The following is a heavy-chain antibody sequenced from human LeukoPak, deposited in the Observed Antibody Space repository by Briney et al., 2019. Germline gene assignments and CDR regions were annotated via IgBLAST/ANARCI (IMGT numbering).Heavy chain of an antibody. D-gene: IGHD3-16*01. V-gene: IGHV4-59*01. Sequence: SETLSLTCSVSGGSISSYYWSWIRQPPGKGLEWTGYIYYSGSTNYNPSLKNRVTISEDTSKNQFSLKLSSVTAADTAVYYCARVLGGLGVDYGGQGTLATVSS. CDR3: ARVLGGLGVDY. CDR1: GGSISSYY. CDR2: IYYSGST. J-gene: IGHJ4*02.